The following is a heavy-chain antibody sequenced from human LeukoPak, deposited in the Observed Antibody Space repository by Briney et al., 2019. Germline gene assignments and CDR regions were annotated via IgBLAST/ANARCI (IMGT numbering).Heavy chain of an antibody. CDR2: INHSGST. J-gene: IGHJ3*02. D-gene: IGHD3-10*01. Sequence: SETLSLTCAVYGGSFSGYYWSWIRQPPGKGLEWFGEINHSGSTNYNPSLKSRVTISVDTSKNQFSLKLSSVTAADTAVYYCARALWFGGWFDAFDIWGQGTMVTVSS. CDR1: GGSFSGYY. V-gene: IGHV4-34*01. CDR3: ARALWFGGWFDAFDI.